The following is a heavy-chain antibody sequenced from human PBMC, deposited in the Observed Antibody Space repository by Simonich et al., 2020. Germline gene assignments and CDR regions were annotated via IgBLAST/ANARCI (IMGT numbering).Heavy chain of an antibody. D-gene: IGHD1-26*01. CDR2: IGTAGDT. CDR3: ARGGYSGSYNWFDP. CDR1: GFTFSSYD. Sequence: EVQLVESGGGLVQPGGSLRLSCAASGFTFSSYDMHWVRQATGKGLGWVSAIGTAGDTYDPGSVKGRFTIYRENAKNSLYLQMNSLRAGDTAVYYCARGGYSGSYNWFDPWGQGTLVTVSS. V-gene: IGHV3-13*01. J-gene: IGHJ5*02.